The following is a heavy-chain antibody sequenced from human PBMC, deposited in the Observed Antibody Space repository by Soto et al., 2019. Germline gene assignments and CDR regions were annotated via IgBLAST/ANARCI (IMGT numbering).Heavy chain of an antibody. CDR1: GFTFSSYG. J-gene: IGHJ6*02. CDR2: ISYDGSNK. V-gene: IGHV3-30*18. Sequence: GGSLRLSCAASGFTFSSYGMHWVRQAPGKGLEWVAVISYDGSNKYYADSVKGRFTISRDNSKNTLYLQMNSLRAEDTAVYYCAKDPLWFGPNYGMDVWGQGTTVTVSS. CDR3: AKDPLWFGPNYGMDV. D-gene: IGHD3-10*01.